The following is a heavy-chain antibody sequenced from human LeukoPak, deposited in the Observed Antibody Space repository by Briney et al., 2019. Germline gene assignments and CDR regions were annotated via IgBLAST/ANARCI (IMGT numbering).Heavy chain of an antibody. CDR3: ARAYYDSSGYSKFRPFDY. D-gene: IGHD3-22*01. CDR2: IKQDGSEK. V-gene: IGHV3-7*04. J-gene: IGHJ4*02. Sequence: GGSLRLSCAASGFTFSSYSMNWVRQAPGKGPEWVANIKQDGSEKYYVDSLKGRFTISRDNAKNSLYLQMNSLRAEDTAVYYCARAYYDSSGYSKFRPFDYWGQGTLVTVSS. CDR1: GFTFSSYS.